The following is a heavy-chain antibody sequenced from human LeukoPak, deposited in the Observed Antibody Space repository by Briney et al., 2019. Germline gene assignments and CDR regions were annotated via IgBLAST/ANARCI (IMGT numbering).Heavy chain of an antibody. CDR2: IHYSGIT. V-gene: IGHV4-59*01. Sequence: SETLSLTCTVSGGSINNYYWSWIRQPPGKGLEWIGYIHYSGITNYDPSLKSRVTISVDTSKSQFSLKLSSVTAADTAVYYCVRGRTHVAIAAAGDDAFDIWGQGTMVTVSS. J-gene: IGHJ3*02. CDR3: VRGRTHVAIAAAGDDAFDI. D-gene: IGHD6-13*01. CDR1: GGSINNYY.